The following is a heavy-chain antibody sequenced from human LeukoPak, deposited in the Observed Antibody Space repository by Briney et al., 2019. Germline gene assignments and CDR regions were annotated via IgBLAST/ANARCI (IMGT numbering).Heavy chain of an antibody. CDR3: ARLLDSAYEPCDY. D-gene: IGHD5-12*01. Sequence: PGGSLRLSCKASGYTFNTYWIGWVRQMPGKGLEWMGIIYPGDSDTKYNPSFQGQVTISADKSITTAFLQWSSLRASDTAIYFCARLLDSAYEPCDYWGQGTLVTVSS. CDR2: IYPGDSDT. V-gene: IGHV5-51*01. CDR1: GYTFNTYW. J-gene: IGHJ4*02.